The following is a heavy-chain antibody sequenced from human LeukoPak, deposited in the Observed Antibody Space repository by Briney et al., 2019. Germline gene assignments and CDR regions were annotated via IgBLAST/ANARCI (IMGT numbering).Heavy chain of an antibody. D-gene: IGHD5-18*01. J-gene: IGHJ4*02. Sequence: GGSLRLSCAASGFTFSSYSMNWVRQAPGKGLEWVSTISGTGGSTYYADSVKGRFTISRDNAKNTLYLQMNSLRAEDTAVYYCAPPAVDTTLAYYFDYWGQGTLVTVSS. CDR3: APPAVDTTLAYYFDY. V-gene: IGHV3-23*01. CDR1: GFTFSSYS. CDR2: ISGTGGST.